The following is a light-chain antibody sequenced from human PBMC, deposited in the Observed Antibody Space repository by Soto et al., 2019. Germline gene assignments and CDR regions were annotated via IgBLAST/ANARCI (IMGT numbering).Light chain of an antibody. V-gene: IGKV4-1*01. Sequence: DIVMTQSPDSLAVSLGERATINCKSSQSVLYSSNNKNYLAWYQQKPGQPPKLLIYWASTRESGVPDRFSGSGSVTDFTLTISSLQAEDVAVYYCQQYYSKGWTFGQGTKVEIK. CDR2: WAS. CDR3: QQYYSKGWT. CDR1: QSVLYSSNNKNY. J-gene: IGKJ1*01.